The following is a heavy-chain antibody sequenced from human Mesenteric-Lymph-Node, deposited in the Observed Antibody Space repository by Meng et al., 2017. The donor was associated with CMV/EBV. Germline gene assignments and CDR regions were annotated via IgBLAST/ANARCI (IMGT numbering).Heavy chain of an antibody. V-gene: IGHV4-39*07. J-gene: IGHJ6*02. CDR3: ARVPARGNGMDV. D-gene: IGHD2-2*01. Sequence: GSLRLSRTVFGGSISSTSYYWGWIRQPPGKGLEWIGSIYYSGSTYYNPSLKSRVTISVDTSKNQFSLKVNSVTAADTAVYYCARVPARGNGMDVWGQGTTVTVSS. CDR1: GGSISSTSYY. CDR2: IYYSGST.